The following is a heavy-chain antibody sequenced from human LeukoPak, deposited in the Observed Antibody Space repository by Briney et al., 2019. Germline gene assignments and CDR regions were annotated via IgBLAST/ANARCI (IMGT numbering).Heavy chain of an antibody. D-gene: IGHD2-2*01. V-gene: IGHV1-8*02. CDR1: GGTFSSYA. Sequence: ASVKVSCKASGGTFSSYAISWVRQATGQGLEWMGWMNPNSGNTGYAQKFQGRVTMTRNTSISTAYMELSSLRSEDTAVYYCARGNKELGYCSSTSCAPDNWFDPWGQGTLVTVSS. J-gene: IGHJ5*02. CDR3: ARGNKELGYCSSTSCAPDNWFDP. CDR2: MNPNSGNT.